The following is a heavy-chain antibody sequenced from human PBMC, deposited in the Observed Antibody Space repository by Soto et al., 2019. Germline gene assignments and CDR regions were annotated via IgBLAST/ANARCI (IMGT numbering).Heavy chain of an antibody. J-gene: IGHJ4*02. CDR3: IYYYGSGTYLHVDY. D-gene: IGHD3-22*01. Sequence: GGSLRLSCVASGFTFSNAWIHWVRQAPGKGLEWVGRIKSKANGGTTDHAAPVRGRFSLSRDDSKSTVYLQMNSLKSEDSAVYYCIYYYGSGTYLHVDYWGQGTLVTVSS. CDR1: GFTFSNAW. V-gene: IGHV3-15*01. CDR2: IKSKANGGTT.